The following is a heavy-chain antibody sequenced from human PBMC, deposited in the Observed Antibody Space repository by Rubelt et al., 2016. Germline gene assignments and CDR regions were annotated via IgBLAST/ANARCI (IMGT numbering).Heavy chain of an antibody. CDR2: IYYSGSA. CDR3: ARVNRYYFDY. J-gene: IGHJ4*02. CDR1: GGSISTYY. Sequence: QVQLQESGPGLVKPSETLSLTCAVSGGSISTYYWSWIWQPPGKGLEWIGYIYYSGSANYNPSLTSRVTISVDTSKNQFSLKLTSVTATDTAVYYCARVNRYYFDYWGQGTLVTVSS. V-gene: IGHV4-59*08.